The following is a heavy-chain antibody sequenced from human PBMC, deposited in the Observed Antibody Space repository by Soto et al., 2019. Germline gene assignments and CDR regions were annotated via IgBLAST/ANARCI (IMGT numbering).Heavy chain of an antibody. CDR1: GGTFSSYT. Sequence: QVQLVQSGAEVKKPGSSVKVSCKASGGTFSSYTISWVRQAPGQGLEWMGRIIPILGIANYAQQFQGRVTITADKSTSTAYMELSSLRSEDTAVYYCALFVVVVAAEAFDIWGQGTMVTVSS. J-gene: IGHJ3*02. CDR2: IIPILGIA. CDR3: ALFVVVVAAEAFDI. D-gene: IGHD2-15*01. V-gene: IGHV1-69*02.